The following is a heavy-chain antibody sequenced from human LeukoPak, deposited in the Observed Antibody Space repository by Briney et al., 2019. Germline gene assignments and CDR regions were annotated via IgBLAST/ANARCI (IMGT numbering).Heavy chain of an antibody. D-gene: IGHD5-18*01. CDR1: GFTFSSYW. CDR2: IKQDGSEK. V-gene: IGHV3-7*01. CDR3: ARDRGYSYGYIYYYYYYYMDV. Sequence: GGSLRLSCAASGFTFSSYWMTWVRQAPGKGLEWVANIKQDGSEKYYVDSVKGRFTISRDNAKNSLYLQMNSLRAEDTAVYYCARDRGYSYGYIYYYYYYYMDVWGKGTTVTISS. J-gene: IGHJ6*03.